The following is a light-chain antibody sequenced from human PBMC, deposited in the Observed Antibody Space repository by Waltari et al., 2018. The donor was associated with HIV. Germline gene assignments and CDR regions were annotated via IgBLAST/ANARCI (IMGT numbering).Light chain of an antibody. CDR1: QSVSNY. J-gene: IGKJ2*01. Sequence: EIVLTQSPATLSLSPGERATISCRASQSVSNYLAWYQQKPGQAPRLLIYDASNRASGIPARFSGSGSGTDFTLTISSLEPEDVAVYYCQQRTNWPPDTFGPGTKLEIK. CDR2: DAS. V-gene: IGKV3-11*01. CDR3: QQRTNWPPDT.